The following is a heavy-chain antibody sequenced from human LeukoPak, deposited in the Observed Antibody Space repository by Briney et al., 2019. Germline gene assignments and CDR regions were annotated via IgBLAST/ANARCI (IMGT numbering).Heavy chain of an antibody. J-gene: IGHJ3*02. CDR3: ARLAELPVGGNAFDI. V-gene: IGHV4-38-2*02. CDR1: GYSISSGYY. CDR2: IYHSGST. D-gene: IGHD1-26*01. Sequence: SETLSLTCTVSGYSISSGYYWGWIRQPPGKGLEWIGSIYHSGSTYYNPSLKSRVTISVDTSKNQFSLKLSSVPAADTAVYSCARLAELPVGGNAFDISGPGTIVTVSS.